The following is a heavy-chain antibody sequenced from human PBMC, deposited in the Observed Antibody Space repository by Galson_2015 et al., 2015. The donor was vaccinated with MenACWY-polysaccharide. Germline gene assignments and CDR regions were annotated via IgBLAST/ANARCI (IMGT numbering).Heavy chain of an antibody. J-gene: IGHJ2*01. V-gene: IGHV4-4*07. D-gene: IGHD7-27*01. CDR1: GGSITSYY. CDR3: ARRSLGNWYFDL. CDR2: IHSSGST. Sequence: ATLSLTCTVSGGSITSYYWSWIRQPAGKGLEWLGRIHSSGSTTYNPSLKSRGTLSVDTSKNEISLTLNSVTAADTAVYHCARRSLGNWYFDLWGRGTLVTVSS.